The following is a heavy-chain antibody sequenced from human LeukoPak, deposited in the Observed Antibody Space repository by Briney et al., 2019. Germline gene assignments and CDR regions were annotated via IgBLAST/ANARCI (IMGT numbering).Heavy chain of an antibody. D-gene: IGHD2-2*01. V-gene: IGHV4-61*01. CDR3: ARSFPVVPAAADY. J-gene: IGHJ4*02. CDR2: IYYSGST. CDR1: GGSVSSGSYY. Sequence: SETLSLTCTVSGGSVSSGSYYWSWIRQPPGKGLEWIGYIYYSGSTYYNPSLKSRVTISVDTSKNQFSLKLSSVTAADTAVYYCARSFPVVPAAADYWGQGTLVTVSS.